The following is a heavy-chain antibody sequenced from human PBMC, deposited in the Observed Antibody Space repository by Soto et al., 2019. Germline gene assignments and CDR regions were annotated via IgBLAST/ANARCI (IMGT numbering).Heavy chain of an antibody. J-gene: IGHJ4*02. Sequence: GASVKVSCKASGYTFTGYYMHWVRQAPGQGLEWMGWINPNSGGTNYAQKFQGWVTMTRDTSISTAYMELSRLRSDDTAVYYCARGDGVGYCSSTSCSTEYDYWGQGTLVTVSS. D-gene: IGHD2-2*03. CDR1: GYTFTGYY. V-gene: IGHV1-2*04. CDR2: INPNSGGT. CDR3: ARGDGVGYCSSTSCSTEYDY.